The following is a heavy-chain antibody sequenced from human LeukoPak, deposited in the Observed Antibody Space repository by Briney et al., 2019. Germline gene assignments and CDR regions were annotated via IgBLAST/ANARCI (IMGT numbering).Heavy chain of an antibody. CDR1: GGSISSGGYY. V-gene: IGHV4-31*03. CDR3: VQQAEGHFDY. D-gene: IGHD2-15*01. J-gene: IGHJ4*02. CDR2: IYYSGST. Sequence: PSQTLPLTCTVSGGSISSGGYYWSWIRQHPGTGLEWIGYIYYSGSTYYNPSLKSRVTISVDTSKNQFSLKLSSVTAADTAVYYCVQQAEGHFDYWGQGTLVTVSS.